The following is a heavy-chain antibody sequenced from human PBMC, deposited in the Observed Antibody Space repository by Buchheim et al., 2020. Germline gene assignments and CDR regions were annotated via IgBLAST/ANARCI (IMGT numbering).Heavy chain of an antibody. V-gene: IGHV3-48*02. CDR3: ARDAATIDYYYYGMDV. Sequence: EVQLVESGGGLVQPGGSLRLSCAASGFTFSSYSMNWVRQAPGKGLEWVSYISSSSSTIYYADSVKGRFTISRDNATNSLYLQMNCLRDEDTAVYYCARDAATIDYYYYGMDVWGQGTT. D-gene: IGHD5-12*01. CDR2: ISSSSSTI. CDR1: GFTFSSYS. J-gene: IGHJ6*02.